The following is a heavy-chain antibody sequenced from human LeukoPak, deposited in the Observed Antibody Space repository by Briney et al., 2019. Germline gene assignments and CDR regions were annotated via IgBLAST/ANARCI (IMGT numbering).Heavy chain of an antibody. V-gene: IGHV4-61*02. D-gene: IGHD3-10*01. CDR3: ATYYSHRDY. Sequence: PSETLSLTCTVSGGSISSGSYYWSWIRQPAGKGLEWIGRIYTSGSTNYNPSLKSRVTISVDTSKNQFSLKLSSVTAADTAVYYCATYYSHRDYWGQGTLVTVSS. J-gene: IGHJ4*02. CDR2: IYTSGST. CDR1: GGSISSGSYY.